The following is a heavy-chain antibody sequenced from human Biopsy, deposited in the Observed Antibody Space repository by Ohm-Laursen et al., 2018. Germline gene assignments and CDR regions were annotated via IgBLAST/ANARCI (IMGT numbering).Heavy chain of an antibody. V-gene: IGHV4-59*01. J-gene: IGHJ4*02. CDR2: IYYSGGT. Sequence: SETLSLTCTVSGGSIYNFFWSWIRQPPGKGLEWIGYIYYSGGTNYNPSLKSRVTISVDRSKNHFSLELSSVTAADTAVYYCAKVGVGAPSIDYFDSWGQGALVTVSS. D-gene: IGHD1-26*01. CDR1: GGSIYNFF. CDR3: AKVGVGAPSIDYFDS.